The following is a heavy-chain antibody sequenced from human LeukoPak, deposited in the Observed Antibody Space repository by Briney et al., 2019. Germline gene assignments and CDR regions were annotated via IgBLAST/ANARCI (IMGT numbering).Heavy chain of an antibody. CDR1: GYTFTGYY. CDR2: INPNSGGT. Sequence: ASVKVSCKASGYTFTGYYMHWVRQAPGQGLEWMGWINPNSGGTNYAQKSQGRVTMTRDTSISTAYMELSRLRSDDTAVYYCARVLPPLDPAAWGASFDYWGQGTLVTVSS. D-gene: IGHD2-2*01. V-gene: IGHV1-2*02. J-gene: IGHJ4*02. CDR3: ARVLPPLDPAAWGASFDY.